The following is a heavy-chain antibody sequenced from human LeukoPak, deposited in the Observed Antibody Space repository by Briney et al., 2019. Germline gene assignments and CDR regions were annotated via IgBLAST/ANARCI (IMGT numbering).Heavy chain of an antibody. CDR2: IIPIFGTA. Sequence: EASVKVSCKASGGTFSSYAISWVRQAPGQGLEWMGGIIPIFGTANYAQKFQGRVTITADESTSTAYMELSSLRSEDTAVYYCARGRGGYYDTQPRLSLIYFDYWGQGTLVTVSS. CDR3: ARGRGGYYDTQPRLSLIYFDY. CDR1: GGTFSSYA. J-gene: IGHJ4*02. D-gene: IGHD3-22*01. V-gene: IGHV1-69*13.